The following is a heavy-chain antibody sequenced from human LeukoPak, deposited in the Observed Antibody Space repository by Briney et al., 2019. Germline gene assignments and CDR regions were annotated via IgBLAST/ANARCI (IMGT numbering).Heavy chain of an antibody. CDR3: SRDGSTEWYDP. V-gene: IGHV3-7*01. CDR1: EFTISGYL. CDR2: IKHDGSAI. D-gene: IGHD1-26*01. J-gene: IGHJ5*02. Sequence: AGGSLRLSCAASEFTISGYLMTWVRQAPGKGLEWVANIKHDGSAITYVDSVKGRFTVSRDNVKNSIFLQMNSLRVEDTAMYYCSRDGSTEWYDPWGQGTLVCVSS.